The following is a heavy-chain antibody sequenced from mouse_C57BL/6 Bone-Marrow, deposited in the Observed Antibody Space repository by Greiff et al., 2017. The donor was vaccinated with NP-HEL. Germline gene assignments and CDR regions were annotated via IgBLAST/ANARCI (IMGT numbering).Heavy chain of an antibody. CDR1: GYTFTSYW. CDR2: IYPGSGST. Sequence: QVQLQQPGAELVKPGASVKMSCKASGYTFTSYWITWVKQRPGQGLEWIGDIYPGSGSTNYNEKFKSKATLTVDTSSSTAYMQLSSLTSEDSAVYYCARRGTGTRDYYYAMDYWGQGTSVTVSS. V-gene: IGHV1-55*01. CDR3: ARRGTGTRDYYYAMDY. J-gene: IGHJ4*01. D-gene: IGHD4-1*01.